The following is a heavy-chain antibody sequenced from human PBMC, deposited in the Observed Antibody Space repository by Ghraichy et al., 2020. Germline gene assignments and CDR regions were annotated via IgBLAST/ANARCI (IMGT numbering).Heavy chain of an antibody. CDR3: AGYSGSGWN. J-gene: IGHJ4*02. CDR1: GFTFSNYW. D-gene: IGHD6-19*01. V-gene: IGHV3-74*01. CDR2: INIDGSST. Sequence: GGSLRLSCAASGFTFSNYWMHWVRQAPGKGLVWVSRINIDGSSTIYADSVKGRFTISRDNAKNTLYLQMNSLRAEDTGVYYCAGYSGSGWNWGQGTLVTVSS.